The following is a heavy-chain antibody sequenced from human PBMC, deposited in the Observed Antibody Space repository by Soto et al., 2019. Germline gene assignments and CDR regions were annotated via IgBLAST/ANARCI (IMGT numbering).Heavy chain of an antibody. J-gene: IGHJ4*02. CDR1: GDSINSYY. V-gene: IGHV4-59*01. CDR2: IYYTGRT. D-gene: IGHD3-22*01. CDR3: ARYDDSGYSLPY. Sequence: QVQLQESGPGLVKPSETLSLTCTVSGDSINSYYWSWIRQPPGKGLEWIGYIYYTGRTTYNPSLRSRVTISIATSKTHLFLDLTSVTAADTAIYYCARYDDSGYSLPYWGQGTLVTVSS.